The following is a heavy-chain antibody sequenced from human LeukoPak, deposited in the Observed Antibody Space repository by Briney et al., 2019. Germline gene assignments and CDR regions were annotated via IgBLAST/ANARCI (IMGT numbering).Heavy chain of an antibody. CDR2: INPNSGGT. J-gene: IGHJ4*02. CDR3: ARDPRYSSSWYLDY. Sequence: ASVKVSCKASGYTFTGYYMHWVRQAPGQGPEWMGWINPNSGGTNYAQKFQGRVTMTRDTSISTAYMELSRLRSDDTAVYYCARDPRYSSSWYLDYWGQGTLVTVSS. CDR1: GYTFTGYY. V-gene: IGHV1-2*02. D-gene: IGHD6-13*01.